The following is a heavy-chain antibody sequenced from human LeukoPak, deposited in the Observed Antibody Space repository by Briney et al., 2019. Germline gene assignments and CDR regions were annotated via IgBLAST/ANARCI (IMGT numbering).Heavy chain of an antibody. CDR3: ARAGNGSPRQVGGDYYFYMDV. CDR1: GFTISTYS. J-gene: IGHJ6*03. D-gene: IGHD3-10*01. V-gene: IGHV3-21*04. Sequence: PGGSLRLSCAASGFTISTYSMNWVRQAPGKGLEWGSSITSSSTSIYYADSVKGRFTISRDNAKNSLYLQMSSLRAEDTAVYYCARAGNGSPRQVGGDYYFYMDVWGKGTTVTVSS. CDR2: ITSSSTSI.